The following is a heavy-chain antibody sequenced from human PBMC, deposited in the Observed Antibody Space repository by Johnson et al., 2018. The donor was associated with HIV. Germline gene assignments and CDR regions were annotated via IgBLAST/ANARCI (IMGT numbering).Heavy chain of an antibody. CDR2: ISSSGSSV. V-gene: IGHV3-11*04. CDR1: GFTFSAYY. CDR3: AKVNRMGQWLAGDDAFDI. J-gene: IGHJ3*02. Sequence: QMQLVESGGGLVKPGGSLRLSCAASGFTFSAYYMSWIRQAPGKGLECLAYISSSGSSVYYTDSVKGRFTISRDNTKNSLHLQMNSLRSEDTAVYYCAKVNRMGQWLAGDDAFDICGQGTVVTVSS. D-gene: IGHD6-19*01.